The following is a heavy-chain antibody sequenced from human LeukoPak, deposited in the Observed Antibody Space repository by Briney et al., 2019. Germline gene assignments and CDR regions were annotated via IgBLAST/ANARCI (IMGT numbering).Heavy chain of an antibody. Sequence: GGSLRLSCAASGFTFSSNAMNWVRQAPGKGLEWVSTISGSAGETYYADSLKGRFTIPRDNSKNTLYLQMNNLRAEDTAVYYCAKDPTYYSGSYFDSWGQGTLVTVSS. J-gene: IGHJ4*02. D-gene: IGHD5-12*01. CDR1: GFTFSSNA. CDR3: AKDPTYYSGSYFDS. CDR2: ISGSAGET. V-gene: IGHV3-23*01.